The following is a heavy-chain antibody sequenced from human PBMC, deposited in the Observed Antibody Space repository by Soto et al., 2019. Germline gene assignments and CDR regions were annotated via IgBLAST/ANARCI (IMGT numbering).Heavy chain of an antibody. CDR2: ISYDESNK. D-gene: IGHD3-22*01. CDR1: GFTFSSYG. V-gene: IGHV3-30*18. Sequence: QVQLVESGGGVVQPGRSLRLSCAASGFTFSSYGMHWVRQAPGKGLEWVAVISYDESNKYYADSVKGRFTISRDNSKNTLYLQMNSLRAEDTAVYYCTKGVVVITSYFHHWGQGTLVTVSS. CDR3: TKGVVVITSYFHH. J-gene: IGHJ1*01.